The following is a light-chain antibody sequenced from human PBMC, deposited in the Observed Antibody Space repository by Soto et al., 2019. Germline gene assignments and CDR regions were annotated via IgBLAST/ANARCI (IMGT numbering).Light chain of an antibody. CDR2: AAS. CDR3: QQLNSYPIGT. CDR1: QGISTY. J-gene: IGKJ4*01. V-gene: IGKV1-39*01. Sequence: DIQMTQSPSSLSASVGDRVTLTCRESQGISTYLNWYQQKPGKAPKLLIYAASSLQSGVPSRFSGSGSETDFTLTISSLQPGDFATYSCQQLNSYPIGTFGGGTKVDI.